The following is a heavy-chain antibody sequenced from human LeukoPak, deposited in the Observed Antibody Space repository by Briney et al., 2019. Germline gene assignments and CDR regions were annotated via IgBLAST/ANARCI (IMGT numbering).Heavy chain of an antibody. CDR2: ISGSGGST. J-gene: IGHJ4*02. CDR3: AKGATHSSSSGYYFDY. CDR1: GFTFSSYA. D-gene: IGHD3-22*01. Sequence: QAGGSLRLSCAASGFTFSSYAMSWVRQAPGKGLEWVSAISGSGGSTYYADSVKGRFTISRDNSKNTLYLQMNSLRAEDTAVYYCAKGATHSSSSGYYFDYWGQGTLVTVSS. V-gene: IGHV3-23*01.